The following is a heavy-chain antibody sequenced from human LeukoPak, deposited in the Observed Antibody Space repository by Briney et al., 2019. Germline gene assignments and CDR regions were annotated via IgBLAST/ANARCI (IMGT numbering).Heavy chain of an antibody. J-gene: IGHJ3*02. CDR3: ARTYYYDSRDAFDI. CDR1: GYTFTSYG. D-gene: IGHD3-22*01. V-gene: IGHV1-18*01. CDR2: ISAYNGNT. Sequence: ASVEVSCKASGYTFTSYGISWVRQAPGQGLEWMGWISAYNGNTNYAQKLQGRVTMTTDTSTSTAYMELRSLRSDDTAVYYCARTYYYDSRDAFDIWGQGTMVTVSS.